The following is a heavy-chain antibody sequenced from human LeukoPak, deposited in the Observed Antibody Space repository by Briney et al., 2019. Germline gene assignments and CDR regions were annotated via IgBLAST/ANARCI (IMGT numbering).Heavy chain of an antibody. J-gene: IGHJ6*03. V-gene: IGHV3-30*04. CDR2: ISYDGSNK. CDR3: ARDGPYYDYVWGTGYYYYYMDV. D-gene: IGHD3-16*01. CDR1: GSTFSSYA. Sequence: SGRSLRLSCAASGSTFSSYAMHWVRQAPGKGLEWVAVISYDGSNKYYADSVKGRFTISRDNSKNTLYLQMNSLRAEDTAVYYCARDGPYYDYVWGTGYYYYYMDVWGKGTTVTVSS.